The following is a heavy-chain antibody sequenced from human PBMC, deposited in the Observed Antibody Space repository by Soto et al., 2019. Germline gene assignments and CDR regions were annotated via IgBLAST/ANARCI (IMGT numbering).Heavy chain of an antibody. D-gene: IGHD3-9*01. CDR1: GYTFTSYA. Sequence: ASVKVSCKASGYTFTSYAMHWVRQAPGQRLEGMGWINAGNGNTKYSQKFQGRVTITRDTSASTAYMELSSLRSEDTAVYYCARELLLRYFQRSYYGMDFWGQGTTVTVSS. CDR3: ARELLLRYFQRSYYGMDF. CDR2: INAGNGNT. V-gene: IGHV1-3*01. J-gene: IGHJ6*02.